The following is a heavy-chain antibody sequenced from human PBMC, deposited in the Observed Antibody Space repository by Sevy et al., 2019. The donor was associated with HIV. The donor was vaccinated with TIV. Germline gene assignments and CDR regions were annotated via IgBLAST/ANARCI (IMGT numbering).Heavy chain of an antibody. D-gene: IGHD2-21*01. J-gene: IGHJ6*03. Sequence: GGSLRLSCAVSGFSFDSYGMTWVRQAPGKGLEWVSAISGSGTRTYHADSVKGRFIISRDNSKNTLDLQMNSLRAEDKDIYYCAKGGGGHYDPDEIAYYFDYYNMDVRGKGTTVTVSS. V-gene: IGHV3-23*01. CDR2: ISGSGTRT. CDR3: AKGGGGHYDPDEIAYYFDYYNMDV. CDR1: GFSFDSYG.